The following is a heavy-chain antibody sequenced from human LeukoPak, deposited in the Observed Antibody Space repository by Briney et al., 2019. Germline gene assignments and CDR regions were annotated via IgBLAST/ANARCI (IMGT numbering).Heavy chain of an antibody. CDR3: ARDSHRVVPAAMGLEVNYYYYMDV. D-gene: IGHD2-2*01. CDR2: ICSGGST. Sequence: PGGSLRLSRAASGFTVSSNYMSWVRQAPGKGLEWVSVICSGGSTYYADSVKGRFTISRDNSKNTLYLQMNSLRAEDTAVYYCARDSHRVVPAAMGLEVNYYYYMDVWGKGTTVTVSS. CDR1: GFTVSSNY. V-gene: IGHV3-53*01. J-gene: IGHJ6*03.